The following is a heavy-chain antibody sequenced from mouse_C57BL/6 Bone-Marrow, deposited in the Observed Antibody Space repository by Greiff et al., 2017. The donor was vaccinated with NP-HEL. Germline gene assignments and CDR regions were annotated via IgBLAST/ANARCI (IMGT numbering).Heavy chain of an antibody. D-gene: IGHD2-1*01. CDR1: YTFTDFLL. Sequence: VQVVEPGPALVRPGTSVKMSCKASGYTFTDFLLHWVKQKPGRGLEWIGEIYPGSGNTYYHEKFKGKATLTADTSSSTADMQLSSLTSADSAVYFCARWGGNYIYWGQGTTLTVSS. CDR2: YPGSGNTY. J-gene: IGHJ2*01. V-gene: IGHV1-83*01. CDR3: RWGGNYIY.